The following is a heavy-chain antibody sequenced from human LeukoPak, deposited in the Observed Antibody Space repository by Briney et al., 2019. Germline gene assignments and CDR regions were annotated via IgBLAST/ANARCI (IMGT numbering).Heavy chain of an antibody. Sequence: SETLSLTCAVYGGSFSGYYWSWIRQPPGKGLEWIGEINHSGSTNYNPSLKSRVTISVDTSKNQFSLKLSSVTAADTAVYYCARRITTMVRGVTMKRYYYYYMDVWGKGTTVTISS. CDR2: INHSGST. CDR1: GGSFSGYY. V-gene: IGHV4-34*01. J-gene: IGHJ6*03. D-gene: IGHD3-10*01. CDR3: ARRITTMVRGVTMKRYYYYYMDV.